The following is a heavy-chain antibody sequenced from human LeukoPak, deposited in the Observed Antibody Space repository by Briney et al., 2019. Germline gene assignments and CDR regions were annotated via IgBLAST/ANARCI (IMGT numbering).Heavy chain of an antibody. J-gene: IGHJ3*02. D-gene: IGHD4-17*01. CDR2: IYHSGST. CDR3: ARGSDGDNNAFDI. Sequence: SETLSLTCAVSGASISSSNWWSWVREPPGKGLEWIGEIYHSGSTNYNPSLKSRVTISVDKSKNQFSLKLSSVTAADTAVYYCARGSDGDNNAFDIWGQGTMGTVSS. CDR1: GASISSSNW. V-gene: IGHV4-4*02.